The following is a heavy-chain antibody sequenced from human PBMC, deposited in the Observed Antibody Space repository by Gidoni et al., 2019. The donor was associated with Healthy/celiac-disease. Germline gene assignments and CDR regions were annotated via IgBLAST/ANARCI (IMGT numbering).Heavy chain of an antibody. V-gene: IGHV3-7*03. CDR1: GFTFSSYW. Sequence: EVQLVESGGGWVQPGGSLRLPCAASGFTFSSYWMSWVRQAPGTGLEWVANINQDGSEKYYVDSVKGRFTISRDNAKNSLYLQMNSLRAEDTAVYYCARARGDFWSGYYPIYYYYGMDVWGQGTTVTVSS. D-gene: IGHD3-3*01. J-gene: IGHJ6*02. CDR2: INQDGSEK. CDR3: ARARGDFWSGYYPIYYYYGMDV.